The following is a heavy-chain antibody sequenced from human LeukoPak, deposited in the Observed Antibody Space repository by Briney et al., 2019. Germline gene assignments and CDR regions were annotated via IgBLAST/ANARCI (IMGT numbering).Heavy chain of an antibody. CDR1: GGSISSGNYY. CDR2: VCTSGST. J-gene: IGHJ6*03. D-gene: IGHD2-21*02. CDR3: ARINCGGDSRGYYYKYYMGV. V-gene: IGHV4-61*02. Sequence: PSETLSLTCTVSGGSISSGNYYWSWIRQPAGEGLEWIGRVCTSGSTNYNRSLQSRVTISVDTPKNPFSLKLRPVTAADTAVYYCARINCGGDSRGYYYKYYMGVWGKGTRSPSP.